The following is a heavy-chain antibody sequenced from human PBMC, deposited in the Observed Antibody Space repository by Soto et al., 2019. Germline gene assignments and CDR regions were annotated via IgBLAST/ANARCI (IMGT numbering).Heavy chain of an antibody. D-gene: IGHD3-3*01. Sequence: SGPTLVNPTQTLTLTCTFSGFSLSTSGMCVSWIRQPPGEALEWLARIDWDDDKYYSTSLKTRLTISKDTSKNQVVLTMTNMDPVDTATYYCARIRRRITIFGVVKGDYYYMDVWGKGTTVTVSS. CDR2: IDWDDDK. CDR1: GFSLSTSGMC. CDR3: ARIRRRITIFGVVKGDYYYMDV. J-gene: IGHJ6*03. V-gene: IGHV2-70*11.